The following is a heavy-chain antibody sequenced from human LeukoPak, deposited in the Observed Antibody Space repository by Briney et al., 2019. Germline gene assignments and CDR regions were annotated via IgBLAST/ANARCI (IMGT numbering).Heavy chain of an antibody. J-gene: IGHJ4*02. V-gene: IGHV4-34*01. CDR2: INHSGST. CDR1: GGSFSGYY. D-gene: IGHD2-15*01. CDR3: ARANPYCSGGSCYVDY. Sequence: SETLSLTFAVYGGSFSGYYWSWIRQPPGKGLEWIGEINHSGSTNYNPSLKSRVTISVDTSKNQFSLKLSSVTAADTAVYYCARANPYCSGGSCYVDYWGQGTLVTVSS.